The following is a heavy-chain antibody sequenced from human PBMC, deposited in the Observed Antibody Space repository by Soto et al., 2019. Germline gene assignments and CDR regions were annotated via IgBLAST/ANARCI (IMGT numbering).Heavy chain of an antibody. V-gene: IGHV1-18*01. CDR2: ISAYNGNT. D-gene: IGHD6-13*01. Sequence: QVQLVQSGAEVKKPGASVKVSCKASGYTFTSYGISWVRQAPGQGLEWMGWISAYNGNTNNAQKLQGRVTMTTDTXTXKXXMQLKSLKSDDTPVYYCAREDWDRAAAGTPVLPDYWGQGTLVTVSS. CDR3: AREDWDRAAAGTPVLPDY. CDR1: GYTFTSYG. J-gene: IGHJ4*02.